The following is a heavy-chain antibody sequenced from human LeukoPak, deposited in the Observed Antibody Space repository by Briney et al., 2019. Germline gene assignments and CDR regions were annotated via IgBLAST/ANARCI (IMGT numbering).Heavy chain of an antibody. J-gene: IGHJ4*02. CDR2: FDPEDGVT. Sequence: ASVKVSCKVSGYTLTELSMHWGRQAPGKRLEWIGCFDPEDGVTIYAQKFKGRVTMTEDTSTDTAYMELSSLRSEDTAVYYCVCCSSTSCYGGYYFDYWGQGTLVTVSS. V-gene: IGHV1-24*01. D-gene: IGHD2-2*01. CDR1: GYTLTELS. CDR3: VCCSSTSCYGGYYFDY.